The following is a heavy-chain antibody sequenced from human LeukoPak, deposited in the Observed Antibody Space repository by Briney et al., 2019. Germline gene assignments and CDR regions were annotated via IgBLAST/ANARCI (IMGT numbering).Heavy chain of an antibody. J-gene: IGHJ4*02. CDR1: GFDFSGYW. D-gene: IGHD5-12*01. CDR3: VRGGRATFDA. CDR2: MNHEGSET. Sequence: GGSLGLSCAVSGFDFSGYWMTWVRQAPGKGLEWVATMNHEGSETYYLHSVKGRFTIPRDNAENSLYLLMNGLRPEDMALYYCVRGGRATFDAWGQGTLVTVSS. V-gene: IGHV3-7*01.